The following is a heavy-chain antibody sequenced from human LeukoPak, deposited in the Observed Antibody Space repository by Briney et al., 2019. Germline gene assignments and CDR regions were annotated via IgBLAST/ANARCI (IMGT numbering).Heavy chain of an antibody. CDR2: IRSKAYGGTT. V-gene: IGHV3-49*03. J-gene: IGHJ4*02. D-gene: IGHD5-18*01. CDR3: TRANQLWLTVDY. Sequence: GGSLRLSCAASGFTFSDYYMSWIRQAPGKGLEWVGFIRSKAYGGTTEYAASVKGRFTISRDDSKSIAYLQMNSLKTEDTAVYYCTRANQLWLTVDYWGQGTLVTVSS. CDR1: GFTFSDYY.